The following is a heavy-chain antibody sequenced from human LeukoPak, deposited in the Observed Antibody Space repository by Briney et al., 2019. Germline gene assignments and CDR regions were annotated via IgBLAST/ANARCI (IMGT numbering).Heavy chain of an antibody. V-gene: IGHV3-23*01. CDR2: MSGDATST. D-gene: IGHD6-13*01. CDR3: AKRTSGSSWYSSDS. J-gene: IGHJ4*02. CDR1: GFTFSSFA. Sequence: GGSLRLSCAASGFTFSSFAMNWVRQAPGKGLEWVSTMSGDATSTYYADSVKGRFTISRDNSKNTLYLRMNSLRAEDTAVYYCAKRTSGSSWYSSDSWGQGTLVTVSS.